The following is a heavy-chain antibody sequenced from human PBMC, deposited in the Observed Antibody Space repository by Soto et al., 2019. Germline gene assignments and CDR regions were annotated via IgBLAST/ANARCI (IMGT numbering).Heavy chain of an antibody. J-gene: IGHJ5*02. CDR1: GYRFTNHG. D-gene: IGHD5-18*01. Sequence: ASVKVSCKASGYRFTNHGISWVRQAPGQGLEWMGWISGNDGKTKYARKFQGRVTMTTDTSTSTAYMELGSLRSDDTAVYYCVRDASSGYRGWWDPWGQGTLVTVSS. CDR3: VRDASSGYRGWWDP. CDR2: ISGNDGKT. V-gene: IGHV1-18*01.